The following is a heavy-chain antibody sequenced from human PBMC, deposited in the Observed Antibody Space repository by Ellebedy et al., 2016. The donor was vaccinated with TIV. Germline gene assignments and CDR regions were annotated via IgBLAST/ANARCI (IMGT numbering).Heavy chain of an antibody. CDR2: IHHTGFT. J-gene: IGHJ4*02. CDR1: GGSVTSYY. CDR3: ARHRKNDVLTGYDY. D-gene: IGHD3-9*01. V-gene: IGHV4-59*08. Sequence: LRLSXSVSGGSVTSYYWSWIRQPPGKGLEWIGYIHHTGFTNYNPSLKGRVSVAVDKYRNKLSVRLSSVTAADTAVYYCARHRKNDVLTGYDYWGQGILVTVSS.